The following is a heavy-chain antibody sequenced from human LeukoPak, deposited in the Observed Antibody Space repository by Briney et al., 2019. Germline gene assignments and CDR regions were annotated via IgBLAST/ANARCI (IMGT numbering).Heavy chain of an antibody. CDR3: ARDLIYYDSSGYHNDAFDI. D-gene: IGHD3-22*01. CDR2: IYYSGST. CDR1: GGSISGYY. J-gene: IGHJ3*02. V-gene: IGHV4-59*01. Sequence: SETLSLTCTVSGGSISGYYWGWIRQPPGQGLEWIGYIYYSGSTNYNPSLKSRVTISVDTSKNQFSLKLSSVTAADTAVYYCARDLIYYDSSGYHNDAFDIWGQGTMVTVSS.